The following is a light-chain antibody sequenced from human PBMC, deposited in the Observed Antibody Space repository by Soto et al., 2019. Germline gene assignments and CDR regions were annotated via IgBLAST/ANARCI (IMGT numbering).Light chain of an antibody. CDR3: QQDNSFPT. CDR1: QSISSW. J-gene: IGKJ1*01. V-gene: IGKV1-5*03. CDR2: KAS. Sequence: ITITQSVLALSASEGDRVTIHCRASQSISSWLAWYQQKPGKAPKFLIYKASSLESGVPSRFSGSGSGTEFSLTISSLQTDDFATYYSQQDNSFPTFGQGGKVDVK.